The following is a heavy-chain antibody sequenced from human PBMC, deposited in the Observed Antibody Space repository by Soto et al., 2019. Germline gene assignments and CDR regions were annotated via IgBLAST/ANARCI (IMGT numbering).Heavy chain of an antibody. CDR3: ASNSYGYIFYDS. CDR2: IYYSGST. V-gene: IGHV4-30-4*01. J-gene: IGHJ4*02. Sequence: SETLSLTCTVSGGSISSGDNYWSWIRQPPGKGLEWIGYIYYSGSTYYNPSLKSRVTISVDTSKNQFSLKLNSVTAADTAVYYCASNSYGYIFYDSWAQGTLVPVSS. D-gene: IGHD5-18*01. CDR1: GGSISSGDNY.